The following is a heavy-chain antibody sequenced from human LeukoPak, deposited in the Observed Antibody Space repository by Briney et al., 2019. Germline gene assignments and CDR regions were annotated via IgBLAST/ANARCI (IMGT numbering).Heavy chain of an antibody. V-gene: IGHV1-3*01. CDR2: INADSGNT. CDR3: ARQHDIWKNYCFDY. J-gene: IGHJ4*02. Sequence: ASVNVSCKTSGYTFTAYSIQWVRQAPGQRLEWMGWINADSGNTKYSQKFQGRVTFTRDTVASTASIELSSLKSEDTAVYYCARQHDIWKNYCFDYWGQGTQVTVSS. D-gene: IGHD3-3*01. CDR1: GYTFTAYS.